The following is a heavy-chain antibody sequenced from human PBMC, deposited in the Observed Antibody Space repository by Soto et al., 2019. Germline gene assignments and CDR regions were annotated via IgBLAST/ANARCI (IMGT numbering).Heavy chain of an antibody. CDR2: IYYSGST. V-gene: IGHV4-31*03. CDR3: ARGFSRSVRGEGGAFDI. CDR1: GGSISSGGYY. D-gene: IGHD3-10*01. J-gene: IGHJ3*02. Sequence: PSETLSLTCTASGGSISSGGYYWSWIRQHPGKGLEWIGYIYYSGSTYYNPSLKSRVTISVDTSKNQFSLKLSSVTAADTAVYYCARGFSRSVRGEGGAFDIWGQGTMVTVSS.